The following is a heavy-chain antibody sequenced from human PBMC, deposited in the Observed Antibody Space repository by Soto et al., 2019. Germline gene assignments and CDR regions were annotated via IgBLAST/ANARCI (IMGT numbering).Heavy chain of an antibody. CDR2: LNAGNGKT. CDR1: GYTFTSYA. D-gene: IGHD3-10*01. J-gene: IGHJ3*02. CDR3: ARPYGSGSWGAFDI. Sequence: HVRLVQSGAEVKKPGAAVNVSCKASGYTFTSYAMHWLRHAPGQTLEWMGWLNAGNGKTKYSQKFQGRVTITRDTSASTDYMELSSLRSEDTAVYYCARPYGSGSWGAFDIWGQGTMVTVSS. V-gene: IGHV1-3*01.